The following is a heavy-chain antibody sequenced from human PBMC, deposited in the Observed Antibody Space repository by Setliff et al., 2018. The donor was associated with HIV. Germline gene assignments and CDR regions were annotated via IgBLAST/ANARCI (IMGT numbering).Heavy chain of an antibody. J-gene: IGHJ4*02. Sequence: NPSETLSLTCTVSGGPMSGYYWSWLRQSPVRGLEWIGYIYSSGTTNYNPSFKSRVTISVDTSKNQFSLKLSSVTAADTAVYYCARHFGWLPREIDYWGQGTLVTVSS. CDR2: IYSSGTT. D-gene: IGHD5-12*01. CDR3: ARHFGWLPREIDY. CDR1: GGPMSGYY. V-gene: IGHV4-4*08.